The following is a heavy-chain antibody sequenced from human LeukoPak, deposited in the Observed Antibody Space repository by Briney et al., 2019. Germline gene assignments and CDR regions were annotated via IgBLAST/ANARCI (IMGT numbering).Heavy chain of an antibody. D-gene: IGHD3-9*01. V-gene: IGHV4-30-4*01. Sequence: SETLSLTCTVSGGSISSGDYYWSWVRQPPGKGLEWIGYIYYSGGTYYNPSLKSRVTILEDTSKNQFSLRLSSVTAADTAVYYCARADFEWLLNSWGQGTLVTVSS. J-gene: IGHJ4*02. CDR1: GGSISSGDYY. CDR3: ARADFEWLLNS. CDR2: IYYSGGT.